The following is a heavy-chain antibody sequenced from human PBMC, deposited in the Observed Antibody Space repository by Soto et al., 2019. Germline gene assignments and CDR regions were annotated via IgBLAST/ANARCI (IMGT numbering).Heavy chain of an antibody. V-gene: IGHV4-39*01. J-gene: IGHJ4*02. Sequence: PSETLTLTCTVSGGSISSSGYYWGWIRQPPGKGLEWIGSIYSDGRTNYNPSLQSRVAISADTSNNRFSLKLTSVSAADTAVYFCVRRPVGTPFDCSGQATLVTVSS. D-gene: IGHD1-26*01. CDR3: VRRPVGTPFDC. CDR1: GGSISSSGYY. CDR2: IYSDGRT.